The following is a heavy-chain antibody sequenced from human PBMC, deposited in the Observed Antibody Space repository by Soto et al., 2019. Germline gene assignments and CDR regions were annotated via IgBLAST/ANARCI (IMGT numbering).Heavy chain of an antibody. CDR3: ARTPSQSIAALPYYYYGMDV. V-gene: IGHV1-69*13. CDR2: IIPIFGTA. Sequence: GASVKVSCKASGGTFSSYAISWVRQAPGQGLEWMGGIIPIFGTANYAQKFQGRVTITADESTSTAYMELSSLRSEDTAVYCCARTPSQSIAALPYYYYGMDVWGQGTTVTSP. J-gene: IGHJ6*02. D-gene: IGHD6-6*01. CDR1: GGTFSSYA.